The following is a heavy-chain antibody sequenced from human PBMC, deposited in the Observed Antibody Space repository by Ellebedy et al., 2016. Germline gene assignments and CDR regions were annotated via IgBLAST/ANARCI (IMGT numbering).Heavy chain of an antibody. V-gene: IGHV3-30-3*01. J-gene: IGHJ4*02. CDR3: ARGRLLWFGELLCPLDY. CDR2: ISYDGSNK. Sequence: GGSLRLSXAASGFTFSSSAMHWVRQAPGKGLEWVAVISYDGSNKYYADSVKGRFTISRDNSKNTLYLQMNSLRAEDTAVYYCARGRLLWFGELLCPLDYWGQGTLVTVSS. D-gene: IGHD3-10*01. CDR1: GFTFSSSA.